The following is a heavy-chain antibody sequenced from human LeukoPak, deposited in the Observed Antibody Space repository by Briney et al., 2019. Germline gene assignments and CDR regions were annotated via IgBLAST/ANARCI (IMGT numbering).Heavy chain of an antibody. Sequence: SVKVSCKASGGTFSSYAISWVRQAPGQGLEWMGRIIPIFGTANYAQKFQGRVTITTDEPTSTAYMELSSLRSEDTAVYYCASRELSDTAIGAFDIWGQGTMVTVSS. D-gene: IGHD5-18*01. J-gene: IGHJ3*02. CDR3: ASRELSDTAIGAFDI. CDR1: GGTFSSYA. V-gene: IGHV1-69*05. CDR2: IIPIFGTA.